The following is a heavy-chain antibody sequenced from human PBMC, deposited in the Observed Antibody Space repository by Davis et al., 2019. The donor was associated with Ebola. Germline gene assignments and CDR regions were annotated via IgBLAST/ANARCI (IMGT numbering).Heavy chain of an antibody. J-gene: IGHJ4*02. V-gene: IGHV3-48*02. CDR2: VRTGYTANI. D-gene: IGHD3-3*01. CDR3: ARDGPPYNDFWSGYVGY. CDR1: GFTFSSYD. Sequence: PGGSLRLSCAASGFTFSSYDMNWVRQAPGKGLEWVSFVRTGYTANIYYADSVKGRFTASRDNAKNSLYLQINGLRDEDTAVYYCARDGPPYNDFWSGYVGYWGQGTLVTVSS.